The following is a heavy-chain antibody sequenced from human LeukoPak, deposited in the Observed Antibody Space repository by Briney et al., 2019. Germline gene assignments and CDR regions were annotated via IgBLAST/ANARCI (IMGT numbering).Heavy chain of an antibody. CDR1: GFTFSSYS. D-gene: IGHD6-13*01. V-gene: IGHV3-48*01. CDR3: AKGHYSSSWPYYFDY. CDR2: ISSSSSTI. J-gene: IGHJ4*02. Sequence: GGSLRLSCAASGFTFSSYSMNWVRQAPGKGLEWVSYISSSSSTIYYADSVKGRFTISRDNSENTLYLQMNSLRAEDTAVYYCAKGHYSSSWPYYFDYWGQGTLVTVSS.